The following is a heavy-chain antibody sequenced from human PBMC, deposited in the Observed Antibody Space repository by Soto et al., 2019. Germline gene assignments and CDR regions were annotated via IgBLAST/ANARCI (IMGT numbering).Heavy chain of an antibody. Sequence: QVQLVQSGAEVKKPGASVKVSCKASGYTFTSYEINWVRQATGQGLEWMGWMNPNSGNTGYAQKVQGRVTMTRNTSTGTAYMELSSLRSEDTAVYYCASRLETSDWFAAFVYWGQGTLVTVSS. D-gene: IGHD3-9*01. CDR2: MNPNSGNT. CDR3: ASRLETSDWFAAFVY. CDR1: GYTFTSYE. V-gene: IGHV1-8*01. J-gene: IGHJ4*02.